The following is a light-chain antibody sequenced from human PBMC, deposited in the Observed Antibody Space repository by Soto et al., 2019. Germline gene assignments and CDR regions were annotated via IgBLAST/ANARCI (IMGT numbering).Light chain of an antibody. CDR3: AAWDDSLRGPV. J-gene: IGLJ1*01. V-gene: IGLV1-47*01. CDR1: TSNIEANS. CDR2: KNY. Sequence: QSVLTQPPSASGTPGQTVTISCSGSTSNIEANSVYWYQQLPGTAPKLLIYKNYLRPSGVPDRFPGSRSGASGSLAISGLRSEDEADYYCAAWDDSLRGPVFGTGTKVTVL.